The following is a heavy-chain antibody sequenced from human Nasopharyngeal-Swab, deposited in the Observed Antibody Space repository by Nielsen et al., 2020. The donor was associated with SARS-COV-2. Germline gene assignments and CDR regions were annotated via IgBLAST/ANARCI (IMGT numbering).Heavy chain of an antibody. D-gene: IGHD4/OR15-4a*01. V-gene: IGHV1-46*01. Sequence: WVRQAPGQGLEWMGIINPSGGSTSYAQKCQGRVTMTRDTSTSTVYMELSSLRSEDTAVYYCARDPTPTGASVLYYYYYGMDVWGQGTTVTVSS. CDR2: INPSGGST. J-gene: IGHJ6*02. CDR3: ARDPTPTGASVLYYYYYGMDV.